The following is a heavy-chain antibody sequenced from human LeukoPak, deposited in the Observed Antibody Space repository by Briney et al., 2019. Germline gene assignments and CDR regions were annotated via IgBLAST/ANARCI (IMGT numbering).Heavy chain of an antibody. J-gene: IGHJ4*02. D-gene: IGHD6-13*01. CDR3: ARSGYSSSWYSID. Sequence: GGSLRLSCAASGFTFSSYGMHWVRQAPGKGLEWVAVIWYDGSNKYYADSVKGRFTISRDNSKNTLYLQMNSLRAEDTAVYYCARSGYSSSWYSIDWGQGTLVTVSS. CDR1: GFTFSSYG. V-gene: IGHV3-33*01. CDR2: IWYDGSNK.